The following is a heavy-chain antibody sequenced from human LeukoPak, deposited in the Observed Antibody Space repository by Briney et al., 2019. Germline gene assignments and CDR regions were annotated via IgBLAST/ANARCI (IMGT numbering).Heavy chain of an antibody. D-gene: IGHD2-2*01. CDR2: IRYDGSNK. J-gene: IGHJ4*02. V-gene: IGHV3-30*02. CDR3: AKGSTSSRPYYFDS. Sequence: GGSLRLSCAASGFTFSSYGMHWVRQAPGKGLEWVAFIRYDGSNKYYADSVKGRFTISRDNSKNTLDLQMSSLRAEDTAVYYCAKGSTSSRPYYFDSWGRGALVTVSS. CDR1: GFTFSSYG.